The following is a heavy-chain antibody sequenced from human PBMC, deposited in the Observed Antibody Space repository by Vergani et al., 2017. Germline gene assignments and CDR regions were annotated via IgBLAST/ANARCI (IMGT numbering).Heavy chain of an antibody. CDR2: ISGSGGST. J-gene: IGHJ6*02. Sequence: EVQLVESGGGLVKPGGSLRLSCAASGFTFNHSAMNWVRQAPGKGLEWVSGISGSGGSTYYAGSVKGRFTISRDSSKNTLYLQMNSLSAGDTAVYYCAKANPRNSGYDYLYYYHAMDVWGQGTTVTVSS. CDR3: AKANPRNSGYDYLYYYHAMDV. V-gene: IGHV3-23*04. D-gene: IGHD5-12*01. CDR1: GFTFNHSA.